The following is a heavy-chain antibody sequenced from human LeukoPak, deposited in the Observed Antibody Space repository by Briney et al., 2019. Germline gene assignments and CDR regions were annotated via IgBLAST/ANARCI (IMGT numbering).Heavy chain of an antibody. CDR1: GYTLSDYY. CDR3: ARVQRRLRFDP. D-gene: IGHD1-1*01. V-gene: IGHV1-2*02. CDR2: LNPHSGGT. Sequence: ASVKVSCEASGYTLSDYYIYWVRQAPGQGLEWLGWLNPHSGGTNYAQKFQGRVTMTRDTSISTAYMELSRLRSDDTAVYYCARVQRRLRFDPWGQGTPVTVSS. J-gene: IGHJ5*02.